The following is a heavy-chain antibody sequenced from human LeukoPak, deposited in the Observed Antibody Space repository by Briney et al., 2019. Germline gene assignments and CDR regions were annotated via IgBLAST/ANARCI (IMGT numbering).Heavy chain of an antibody. CDR1: GFTVSSNY. J-gene: IGHJ3*02. CDR2: IYSGGTT. D-gene: IGHD3-10*01. Sequence: GGSLRLSCAASGFTVSSNYMSWVRQAPGKGLKGVSVIYSGGTTYDPDSVKGGFTTSRDNSKRTLYVQMNRLKAEDTAVYYCARVKYYYGVDAFDIWGQGTMVTVSS. V-gene: IGHV3-66*01. CDR3: ARVKYYYGVDAFDI.